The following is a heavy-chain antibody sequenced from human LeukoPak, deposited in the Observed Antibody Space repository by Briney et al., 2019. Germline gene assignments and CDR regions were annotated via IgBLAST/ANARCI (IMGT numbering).Heavy chain of an antibody. D-gene: IGHD3-22*01. CDR2: IYPGDSDT. CDR1: GYSFTSYW. V-gene: IGHV5-51*01. J-gene: IGHJ4*02. Sequence: GESLQISCQGSGYSFTSYWIGWVRQVPGKGLEWMGIIYPGDSDTRYSPSFQGQVTISADKSISTAYLQWSSLKASDTAMYYCARLYYYDSSGYLGNYFDYWGQGTLVTVSS. CDR3: ARLYYYDSSGYLGNYFDY.